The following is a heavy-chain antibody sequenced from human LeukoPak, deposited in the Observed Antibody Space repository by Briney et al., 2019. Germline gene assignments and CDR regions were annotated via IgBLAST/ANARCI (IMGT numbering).Heavy chain of an antibody. Sequence: GGSLRLSCAASGFRFDSYPMNWVRQSPGKGMEWLSNVRTRGDPTSYADSVKGRFTISRDNAKNSLYLQMNSLRAEDTAVYYCASEWLHDSWGQGTLVTVSS. CDR1: GFRFDSYP. J-gene: IGHJ5*02. CDR3: ASEWLHDS. D-gene: IGHD3-22*01. V-gene: IGHV3-48*01. CDR2: VRTRGDPT.